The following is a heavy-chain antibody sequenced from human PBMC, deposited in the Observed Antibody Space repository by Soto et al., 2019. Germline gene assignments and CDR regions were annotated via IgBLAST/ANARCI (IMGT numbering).Heavy chain of an antibody. CDR1: GFTFRNFA. V-gene: IGHV3-23*01. J-gene: IGHJ4*02. Sequence: EVQLLESGGGLVQPGGSLRLSCAASGFTFRNFAMNWVRQAPGKGLEWVSSITSGGSTFYVDSVKGRFTIARDNSKDTRYLQMSSLRAEDTAVYYWAKNLLYGTSWYGVSDYWGQGSLVTVSS. CDR3: AKNLLYGTSWYGVSDY. CDR2: ITSGGST. D-gene: IGHD6-13*01.